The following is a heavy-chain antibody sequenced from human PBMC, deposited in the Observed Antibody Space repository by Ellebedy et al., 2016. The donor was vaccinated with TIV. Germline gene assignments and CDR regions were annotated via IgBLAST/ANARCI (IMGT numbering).Heavy chain of an antibody. CDR2: IRSKAYGGTT. CDR1: GFTFGDYA. J-gene: IGHJ3*02. Sequence: GESLKISCTASGFTFGDYAMSWFRQAPGKGLEWVGFIRSKAYGGTTEYAASVKGRFTISRDDSKSIAYLRMNSLKTEDTAVYYCTRGYYDILTGYGTDAFDIWGQGTMVTVSS. D-gene: IGHD3-9*01. V-gene: IGHV3-49*03. CDR3: TRGYYDILTGYGTDAFDI.